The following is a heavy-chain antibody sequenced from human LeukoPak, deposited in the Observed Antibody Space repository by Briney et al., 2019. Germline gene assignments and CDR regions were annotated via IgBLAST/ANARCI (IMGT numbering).Heavy chain of an antibody. CDR2: MNPNSGNT. Sequence: ASVKVSCKASGYIFTSYDINWVRQATGQGLEWMGWMNPNSGNTGYAQKFQGRVTITRNTSISTAYMELSSLRSEDTAVYYCARTDQDYYDSAGFDYWGQGTLVTVSS. D-gene: IGHD3-22*01. V-gene: IGHV1-8*03. CDR1: GYIFTSYD. J-gene: IGHJ4*02. CDR3: ARTDQDYYDSAGFDY.